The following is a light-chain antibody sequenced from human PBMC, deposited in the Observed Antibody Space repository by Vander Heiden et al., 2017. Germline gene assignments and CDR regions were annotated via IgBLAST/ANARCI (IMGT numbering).Light chain of an antibody. V-gene: IGLV2-11*01. J-gene: IGLJ2*01. CDR3: CSYAGSYTLV. Sequence: QPALTPPRPVSRSPGQSVTLSRAGTNSDVGGYVYVSWDQQHPGKAPNLRIYDDSKRPPGVPDRFSGSKSGNTASLTISVLQAEDEADYYCCSYAGSYTLVFGGGTKLTVL. CDR1: NSDVGGYVY. CDR2: DDS.